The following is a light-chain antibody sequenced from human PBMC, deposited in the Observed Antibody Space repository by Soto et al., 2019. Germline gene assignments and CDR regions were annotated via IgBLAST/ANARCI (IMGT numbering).Light chain of an antibody. J-gene: IGLJ1*01. CDR2: EVS. CDR1: SSDFGGYNY. V-gene: IGLV2-14*01. CDR3: SSYKSSSHYV. Sequence: QSALTQPASVSGSPGQSITISCTGTSSDFGGYNYVSWYQQHPGKAPKLMIYEVSNRPSGVSNRFSGSKSGNTASLAISGLQAEDEADYYCSSYKSSSHYVFGTGTKVT.